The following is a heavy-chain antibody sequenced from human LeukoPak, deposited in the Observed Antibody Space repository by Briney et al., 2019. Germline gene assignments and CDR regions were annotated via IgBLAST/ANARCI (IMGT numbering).Heavy chain of an antibody. CDR3: ARDGYFDWLLRSGYYYYYMDV. D-gene: IGHD3-9*01. Sequence: ASVKVSCKSSVGTFSSYSISWVRQAPGQGLEWMGGIIPIFGTANYAHKFQGRVTITADKSTSTAYMELRRLRYDDTAVYYCARDGYFDWLLRSGYYYYYMDVWGKGTTVTISS. J-gene: IGHJ6*03. CDR2: IIPIFGTA. CDR1: VGTFSSYS. V-gene: IGHV1-69*06.